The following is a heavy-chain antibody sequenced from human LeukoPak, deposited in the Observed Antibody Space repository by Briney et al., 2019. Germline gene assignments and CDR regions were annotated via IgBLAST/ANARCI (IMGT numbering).Heavy chain of an antibody. CDR1: GGSISSYY. J-gene: IGHJ6*02. CDR2: IYYSGST. D-gene: IGHD3-3*01. V-gene: IGHV4-59*01. Sequence: SETLSLTCTVSGGSISSYYWSWIRQPPGKGLEWNGYIYYSGSTNYNPSLKTRVTISVDTSKSQFSLKLSSVTAADTAVYYCARGSYDFWSGYSPYYYYYYGMDVWGQGTTVTVSS. CDR3: ARGSYDFWSGYSPYYYYYYGMDV.